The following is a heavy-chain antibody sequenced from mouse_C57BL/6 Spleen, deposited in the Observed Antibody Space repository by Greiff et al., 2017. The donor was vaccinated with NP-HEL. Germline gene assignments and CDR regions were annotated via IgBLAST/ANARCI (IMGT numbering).Heavy chain of an antibody. V-gene: IGHV1-18*01. CDR1: GYTFTDYN. CDR2: INPNNGGT. D-gene: IGHD1-1*01. Sequence: EVQLQQSGPELVKPGASVEIPCKASGYTFTDYNMDWVKQSHGKSLEWIGDINPNNGGTIYNQKFKGKATLTVDKSSSTAYMELRSLTSEDTAVYYCARIYYYGSSYPWGTGTTVTVSS. CDR3: ARIYYYGSSYP. J-gene: IGHJ1*03.